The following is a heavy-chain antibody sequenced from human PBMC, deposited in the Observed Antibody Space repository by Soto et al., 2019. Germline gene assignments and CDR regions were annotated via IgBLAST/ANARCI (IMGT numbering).Heavy chain of an antibody. CDR3: VHTPVGRRAYD. J-gene: IGHJ4*02. CDR1: GFSLTSLGET. CDR2: IYWDDDD. V-gene: IGHV2-5*02. Sequence: QITLKESGPTLVKPTETLTLTCTFSGFSLTSLGETVGWIRQPPGKALEWLALIYWDDDDHYSPSLESRLAITKDDSKNQVVLTLTNMDPVDTATYYCVHTPVGRRAYDWGQGTLVTVPS. D-gene: IGHD4-17*01.